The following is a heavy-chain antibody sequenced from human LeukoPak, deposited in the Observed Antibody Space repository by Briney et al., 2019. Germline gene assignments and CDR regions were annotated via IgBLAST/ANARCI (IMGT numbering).Heavy chain of an antibody. D-gene: IGHD3-22*01. CDR3: ARAPPPSSGYYHYFDY. CDR2: IYYSGST. V-gene: IGHV4-39*07. Sequence: SETLSLTCAVSGGSISSNSYYWGWIRQPPGKGLEWIGSIYYSGSTYYNPSLKSRVTISVDTSKNQFSLKLSSVTAADTAVYYCARAPPPSSGYYHYFDYWGQGTLVTVSS. J-gene: IGHJ4*02. CDR1: GGSISSNSYY.